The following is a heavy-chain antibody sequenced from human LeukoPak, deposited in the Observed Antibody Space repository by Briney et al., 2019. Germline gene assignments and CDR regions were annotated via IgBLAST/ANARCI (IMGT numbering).Heavy chain of an antibody. V-gene: IGHV3-33*01. CDR2: IWYDGSNK. Sequence: PGGSLRLSCAASGFTFSSYGMHWVRQAPGKGLEWVAVIWYDGSNKYYADSVKGRFTISRDNSKNTLYLQMNSLRAEDTAVYYCARTTYSSSLCYFDYWGQGSLVTVSS. CDR1: GFTFSSYG. CDR3: ARTTYSSSLCYFDY. D-gene: IGHD6-13*01. J-gene: IGHJ4*02.